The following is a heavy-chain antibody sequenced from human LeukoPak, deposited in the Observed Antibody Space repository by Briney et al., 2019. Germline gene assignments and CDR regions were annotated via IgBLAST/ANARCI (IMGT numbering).Heavy chain of an antibody. CDR1: GGSISSYY. D-gene: IGHD3-10*01. CDR3: ARVVNWFDP. J-gene: IGHJ5*02. V-gene: IGHV4-59*01. CDR2: IYYSGST. Sequence: SETLSLTCTVSGGSISSYYWSWIRQPPGRGLEWIGYIYYSGSTNYNPSLKSRVTISVDTSKNQFSLKLSSVTAADTAVYYCARVVNWFDPWGQGTLVTVSS.